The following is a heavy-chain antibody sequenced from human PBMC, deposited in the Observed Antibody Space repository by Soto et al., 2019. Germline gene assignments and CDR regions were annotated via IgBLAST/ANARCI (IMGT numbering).Heavy chain of an antibody. Sequence: EVQLVESGGGLVQPGGSLRLSCAASGFTFSSYWINWVRQAPGKGLEWVANIKQDGSEKYYMDSVKGRFTISRDNARNLLYLQMNSLRAEDTALYYCAGRNAMDFWGQGTTVTVSS. CDR2: IKQDGSEK. V-gene: IGHV3-7*01. CDR1: GFTFSSYW. CDR3: AGRNAMDF. J-gene: IGHJ6*02.